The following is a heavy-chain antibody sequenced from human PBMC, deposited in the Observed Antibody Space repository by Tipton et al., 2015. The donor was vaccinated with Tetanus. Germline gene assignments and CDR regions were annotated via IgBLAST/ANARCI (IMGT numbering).Heavy chain of an antibody. Sequence: TLSLTCDVSGASISSAAWTWIRQPSGKGLEWIGHIFHSGSPNYNPSLKSRVSMSVDKSRKEVSLTLSSVTAADTAVYYCARGTWLYTSTYHRHWLDPWGQGTLVTVSS. D-gene: IGHD6-13*01. CDR3: ARGTWLYTSTYHRHWLDP. V-gene: IGHV4-30-2*01. J-gene: IGHJ5*02. CDR1: GASISSAA. CDR2: IFHSGSP.